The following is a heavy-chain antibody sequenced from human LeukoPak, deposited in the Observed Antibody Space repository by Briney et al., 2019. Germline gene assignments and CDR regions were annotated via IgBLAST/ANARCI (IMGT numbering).Heavy chain of an antibody. CDR1: GYTFTSYY. D-gene: IGHD6-13*01. Sequence: ASVKVSCKASGYTFTSYYMHWVRQAPGQGLEWMGIINPSGGSTSYAQKFQGRVTMTRDTSTSTAYMELRSLRSDDTAVYYCARLSGYSSSWYLGDYYYYMDVWGKGTTVTISS. CDR2: INPSGGST. V-gene: IGHV1-46*01. CDR3: ARLSGYSSSWYLGDYYYYMDV. J-gene: IGHJ6*03.